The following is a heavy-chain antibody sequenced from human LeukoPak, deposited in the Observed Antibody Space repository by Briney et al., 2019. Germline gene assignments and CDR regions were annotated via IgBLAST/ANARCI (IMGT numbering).Heavy chain of an antibody. CDR2: IRSKAYGGTT. CDR1: GFTFGDYA. V-gene: IGHV3-49*04. J-gene: IGHJ4*02. Sequence: GGSLRLSCTASGFTFGDYAMSWVRQAPGKGLEWVGFIRSKAYGGTTEYAASVKGRFTISRDDSKSIAYLQMNSLKTEDTAVYYCTSPGITMVRGVTYYFDYWGQGTLVTVSS. D-gene: IGHD3-10*01. CDR3: TSPGITMVRGVTYYFDY.